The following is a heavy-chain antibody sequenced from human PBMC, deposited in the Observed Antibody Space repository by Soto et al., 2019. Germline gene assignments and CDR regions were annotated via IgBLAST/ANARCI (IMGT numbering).Heavy chain of an antibody. V-gene: IGHV3-15*07. CDR2: IKTKTDGETA. CDR3: ATLDYYARVAWGDI. CDR1: GFTFSHAW. J-gene: IGHJ3*02. D-gene: IGHD3-10*01. Sequence: EVQLVESGGGLVKPGGSLRLSCAASGFTFSHAWMNWVRQAPGKGLEWVGRIKTKTDGETADYTAPVKGRFTISRDDSKNTLYLQMNNLKTEDSAVYSCATLDYYARVAWGDIWGQGTMVTVSS.